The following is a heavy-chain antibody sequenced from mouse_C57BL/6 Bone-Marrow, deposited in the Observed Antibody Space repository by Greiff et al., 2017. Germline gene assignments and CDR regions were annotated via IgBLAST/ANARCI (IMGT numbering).Heavy chain of an antibody. D-gene: IGHD1-1*01. Sequence: VQVVESGAELVKPGASVKISCKASGYAFSSDWMNWVKQRPGKGLEWIGQIYPGDGDTNYNGKFKGKATLTADTSSTTAYMQVSSLTSEDTAVYFRAILGDYYVPDYWGQGTTLTVSS. CDR3: AILGDYYVPDY. J-gene: IGHJ2*01. CDR1: GYAFSSDW. CDR2: IYPGDGDT. V-gene: IGHV1-80*01.